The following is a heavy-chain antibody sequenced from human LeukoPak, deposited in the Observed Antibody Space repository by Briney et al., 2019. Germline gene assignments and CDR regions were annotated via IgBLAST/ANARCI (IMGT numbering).Heavy chain of an antibody. V-gene: IGHV3-21*01. J-gene: IGHJ6*03. CDR1: GFTFSRYS. Sequence: PGGSLRLSCAASGFTFSRYSMNWVRQAPGKGLEWVASISSTSSVIYSADSVKGRFTISRDTDSLFLQMNSLRAEDTAIYYCARNYFDSSDYPQTYYYYYMDVWGKGTTVTVSS. CDR2: ISSTSSVI. CDR3: ARNYFDSSDYPQTYYYYYMDV. D-gene: IGHD3-22*01.